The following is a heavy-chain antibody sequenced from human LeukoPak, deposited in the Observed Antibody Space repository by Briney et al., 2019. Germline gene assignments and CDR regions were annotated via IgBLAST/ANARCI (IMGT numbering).Heavy chain of an antibody. CDR3: ARVSREGYVDTAMVTDY. D-gene: IGHD5-18*01. Sequence: GGSLRLSCAASGFTFSSYAMHWVRQAPGKGLEWVAVISYDGSNKYYADSVKGRFTISRDNSKNTLYLQMNSLRAEDTAVYYCARVSREGYVDTAMVTDYWGQGTLVTVSS. CDR2: ISYDGSNK. CDR1: GFTFSSYA. J-gene: IGHJ4*02. V-gene: IGHV3-30*04.